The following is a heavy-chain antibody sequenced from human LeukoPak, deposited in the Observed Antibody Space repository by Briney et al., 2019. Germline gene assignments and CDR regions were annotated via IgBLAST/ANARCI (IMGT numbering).Heavy chain of an antibody. CDR1: GYTFTSYY. J-gene: IGHJ4*02. V-gene: IGHV1-46*01. CDR2: INPSGGST. D-gene: IGHD4-17*01. Sequence: ASVKVSCKASGYTFTSYYMHWVRQAPGQGREGMGVINPSGGSTSYAQKFQGRVTMTRDTSTSTVYMELSSLRSEDTAVYYCARDWGDYGDYEDEVSRDYWGQGTLVTVSS. CDR3: ARDWGDYGDYEDEVSRDY.